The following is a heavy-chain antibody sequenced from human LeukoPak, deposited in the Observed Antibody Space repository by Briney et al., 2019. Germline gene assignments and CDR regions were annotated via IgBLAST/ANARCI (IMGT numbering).Heavy chain of an antibody. D-gene: IGHD3-10*01. CDR3: ARGYYGSVSYDY. V-gene: IGHV1-2*06. CDR1: GYTFTGYY. Sequence: ASVKVSCKASGYTFTGYYMHWVRQAPGQGLEWMGRISPNSGGTNYARKFQGRVTMTRDTSISTAYMELSRLRSDDTAVYYCARGYYGSVSYDYWGQGTLVTVSS. CDR2: ISPNSGGT. J-gene: IGHJ4*02.